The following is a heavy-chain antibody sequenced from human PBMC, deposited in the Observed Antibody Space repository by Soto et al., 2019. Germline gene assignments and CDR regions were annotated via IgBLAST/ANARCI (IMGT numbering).Heavy chain of an antibody. CDR2: ISGGST. CDR3: AKGWGDY. J-gene: IGHJ4*02. CDR1: GLTLYSYV. D-gene: IGHD3-16*01. V-gene: IGHV3-23*01. Sequence: DVQLLESGGDLVQPGGSLRLSCAASGLTLYSYVMSWVRQAPGKGLEWVSGISGGSTYYSDSVKGRFTTSRDNSKNTLFLQMNRLRAEATAAYYCAKGWGDYWGQGTLVTVSS.